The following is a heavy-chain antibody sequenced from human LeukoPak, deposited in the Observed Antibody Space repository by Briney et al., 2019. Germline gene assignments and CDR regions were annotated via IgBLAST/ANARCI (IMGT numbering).Heavy chain of an antibody. D-gene: IGHD3-10*01. J-gene: IGHJ4*02. CDR2: INHSGST. Sequence: PSETLSLTCAVYGGSFSGYYWSWIRQPPGKGLEWIGEINHSGSTNYNPSLKSRVTISADTSKNQFSLKLTSVTAADTAVYYCARNSGASGTYSYYFDLWGQGTVVTVSS. V-gene: IGHV4-34*01. CDR3: ARNSGASGTYSYYFDL. CDR1: GGSFSGYY.